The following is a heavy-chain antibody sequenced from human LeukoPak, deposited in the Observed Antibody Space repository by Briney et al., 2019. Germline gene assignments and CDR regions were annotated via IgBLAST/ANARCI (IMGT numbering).Heavy chain of an antibody. D-gene: IGHD2-2*01. J-gene: IGHJ4*02. V-gene: IGHV3-23*01. Sequence: GGSLRLSCAASGFTFSSYAMSWVRQAPGKGLEWVSAISGSGGSTYYADSVKGRFTISRDNSKNTLYLQMNSLRAEDTAVYHCAKERVYISSTSCFDYWGQGTLVTVSS. CDR3: AKERVYISSTSCFDY. CDR2: ISGSGGST. CDR1: GFTFSSYA.